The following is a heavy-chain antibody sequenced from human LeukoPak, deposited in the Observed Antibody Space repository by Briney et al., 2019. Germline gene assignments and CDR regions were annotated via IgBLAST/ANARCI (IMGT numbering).Heavy chain of an antibody. Sequence: GGSLRLSCAASGFLFPNAWMHWVRQAPGKGLEWVSSIRSSSTYIYYADSVTGRFTISRDNAKNSLFLQMNSLRAEDTAVYYCARAGYCSGGNCYLDYWGQGTLVTVSS. CDR3: ARAGYCSGGNCYLDY. CDR2: IRSSSTYI. J-gene: IGHJ4*03. D-gene: IGHD2-15*01. V-gene: IGHV3-21*06. CDR1: GFLFPNAW.